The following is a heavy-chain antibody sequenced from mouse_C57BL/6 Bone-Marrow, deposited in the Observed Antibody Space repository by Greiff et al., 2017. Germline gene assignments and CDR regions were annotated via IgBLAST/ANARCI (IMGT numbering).Heavy chain of an antibody. J-gene: IGHJ3*01. D-gene: IGHD2-5*01. Sequence: VQLQQSGAELARPGASVKMSCKASGYTFTSYTMHWVKQRPGQGLEWIGYINPSSGYTKYNQKFKDKATLTADKSSSTAYMQLSSLTSEDSAVYYCAREGSNYVSWFAYWGQGTLVTVSA. CDR3: AREGSNYVSWFAY. CDR2: INPSSGYT. CDR1: GYTFTSYT. V-gene: IGHV1-4*01.